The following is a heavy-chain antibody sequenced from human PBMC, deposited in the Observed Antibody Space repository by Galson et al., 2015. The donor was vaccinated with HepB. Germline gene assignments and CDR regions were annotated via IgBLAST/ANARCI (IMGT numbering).Heavy chain of an antibody. D-gene: IGHD2-8*02. Sequence: SLRLSCAASGFTFGDYYMSWIRQAPGKGLEWVSYISDRGAYTMHADSVKGRFTISRDNAKKSLYLQMDSLRVEDTAVYYCVRDSGGALGLQYHFDFWGQGILVTVSS. V-gene: IGHV3-11*06. CDR2: ISDRGAYT. CDR1: GFTFGDYY. J-gene: IGHJ4*02. CDR3: VRDSGGALGLQYHFDF.